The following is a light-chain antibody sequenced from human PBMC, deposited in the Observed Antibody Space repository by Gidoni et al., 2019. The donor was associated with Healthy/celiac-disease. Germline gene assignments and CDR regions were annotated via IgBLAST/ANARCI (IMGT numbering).Light chain of an antibody. CDR2: WAS. V-gene: IGKV4-1*01. J-gene: IGKJ5*01. CDR1: QSVLYSSNNKNY. CDR3: QQYYSTPIT. Sequence: DIVMTQSPDSLAVSLGERATLNRKSSQSVLYSSNNKNYLAWYQQKPGQPPKLLIYWASTRESGVPDRFSGSGSGTDFTLTISSLQAEDVAVYYCQQYYSTPITFGQGTRLEIK.